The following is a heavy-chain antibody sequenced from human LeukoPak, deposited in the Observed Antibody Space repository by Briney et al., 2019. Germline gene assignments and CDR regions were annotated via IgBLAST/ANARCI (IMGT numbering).Heavy chain of an antibody. CDR2: IYYSGST. Sequence: PSETLSLTCTVSGGSISSYYWSWIRQPPGKGLEWIGYIYYSGSTNYNPSLKSRVTISVDTSKNQFSLKLSSVTAADTAVYYCARDYYGSGSYDYGMDVWGQGTTVTVSS. CDR3: ARDYYGSGSYDYGMDV. D-gene: IGHD3-10*01. V-gene: IGHV4-59*12. J-gene: IGHJ6*02. CDR1: GGSISSYY.